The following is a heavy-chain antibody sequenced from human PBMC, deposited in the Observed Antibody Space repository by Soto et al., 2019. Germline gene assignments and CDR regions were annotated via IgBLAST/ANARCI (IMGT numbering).Heavy chain of an antibody. Sequence: GGSLRLSCAASGFTFSNYWMSWVRQAPGKGLEWVASIKEDGSEKYYVDSVKGRFTISRDNAKNSLYLQMNSLRAEDMAMYYCARDGGQLEDYFDYWGQGTLVTVSS. J-gene: IGHJ4*02. CDR1: GFTFSNYW. D-gene: IGHD6-6*01. CDR3: ARDGGQLEDYFDY. CDR2: IKEDGSEK. V-gene: IGHV3-7*01.